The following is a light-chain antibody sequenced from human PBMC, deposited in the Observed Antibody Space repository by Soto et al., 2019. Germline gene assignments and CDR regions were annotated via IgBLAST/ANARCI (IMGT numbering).Light chain of an antibody. CDR2: LNSDGSH. CDR3: QTWGAGIQV. Sequence: QSVLTQSPSASASLGASVKLTCTLSSGHSSYAIAWHQQQPEKGPRYLMNLNSDGSHSKGDAIPDRFSGSSSGAERYLTISSLQSEDEADYYCQTWGAGIQVFGAGTKVTVL. V-gene: IGLV4-69*01. J-gene: IGLJ1*01. CDR1: SGHSSYA.